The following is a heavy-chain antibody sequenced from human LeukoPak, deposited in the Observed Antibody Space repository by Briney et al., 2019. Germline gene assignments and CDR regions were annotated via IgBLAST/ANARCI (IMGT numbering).Heavy chain of an antibody. CDR3: ARDLNWNQADY. CDR1: GFTLNAHW. D-gene: IGHD1-20*01. Sequence: PGGSLRLSCAASGFTLNAHWMHWVRQTPEKGMVWLSRINTDGSTTNYADAVKGRFTISRDNAKDTLYLQMNSLRVEDTAVYYCARDLNWNQADYWGQGSLVTVSS. J-gene: IGHJ4*02. CDR2: INTDGSTT. V-gene: IGHV3-74*01.